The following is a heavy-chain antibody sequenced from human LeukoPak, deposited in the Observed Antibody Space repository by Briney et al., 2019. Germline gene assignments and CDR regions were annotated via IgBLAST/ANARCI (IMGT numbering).Heavy chain of an antibody. J-gene: IGHJ3*02. V-gene: IGHV3-11*04. D-gene: IGHD2-2*01. CDR1: GFTFSDYY. CDR2: ISSSGSTI. CDR3: ARGRLYCSSTSCYWSAFDI. Sequence: GGSLRLSCAASGFTFSDYYMSWIRQAPGKGLEWVSYISSSGSTIYYADSVKGRFTISRDNAKNSLYLQMNSLRAEDTAVYYCARGRLYCSSTSCYWSAFDIWGQGTMVTVSS.